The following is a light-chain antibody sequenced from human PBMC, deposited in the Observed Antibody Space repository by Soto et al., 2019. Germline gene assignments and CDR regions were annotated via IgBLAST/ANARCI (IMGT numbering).Light chain of an antibody. CDR3: QQYNNWPLT. CDR1: QSVSSN. CDR2: GAS. J-gene: IGKJ5*01. Sequence: EKVMTQSPATLSVSPGERATLSCRASQSVSSNLAWYQQKPGQAPRLLIYGASSRATGITVRFSGSGSGTEFTLTISSLQSEDFAVYYCQQYNNWPLTFGQGTRLEIK. V-gene: IGKV3-15*01.